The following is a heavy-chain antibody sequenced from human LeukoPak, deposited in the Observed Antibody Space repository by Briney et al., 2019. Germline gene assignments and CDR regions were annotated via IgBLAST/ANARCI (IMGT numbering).Heavy chain of an antibody. CDR2: INHSGST. Sequence: SETLSLTCAVYGGSFSGYYWSWIRQPPGKGLEWIGEINHSGSTNYNPSLKSRVTISVDTSKNQFSLKLSSVTAADTAVYYCARGKGGFAIFDWFDPWGQGTLVTVSS. V-gene: IGHV4-34*01. CDR1: GGSFSGYY. J-gene: IGHJ5*02. CDR3: ARGKGGFAIFDWFDP. D-gene: IGHD3-3*01.